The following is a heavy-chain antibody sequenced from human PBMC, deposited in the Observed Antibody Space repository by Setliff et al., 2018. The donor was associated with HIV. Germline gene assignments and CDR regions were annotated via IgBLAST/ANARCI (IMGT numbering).Heavy chain of an antibody. CDR3: AKGVKFLDP. V-gene: IGHV3-23*01. D-gene: IGHD3-16*01. J-gene: IGHJ5*02. Sequence: GGSLRLSCTASGFNFSNFAMTWVRQAPGKGLEWVSTLYGDGRTFYADSAQGRFTISGDNSNNILFLQMNSLLAEDTAVYYCAKGVKFLDPWGQGTLVTVSS. CDR2: LYGDGRT. CDR1: GFNFSNFA.